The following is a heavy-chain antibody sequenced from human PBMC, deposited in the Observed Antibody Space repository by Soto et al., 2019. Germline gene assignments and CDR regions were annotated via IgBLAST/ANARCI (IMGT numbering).Heavy chain of an antibody. CDR2: IYPGDSDT. CDR3: ARQIFGVVTVDAFDI. D-gene: IGHD3-3*01. CDR1: GYSFTSYW. Sequence: GESLKISCKGSGYSFTSYWIGWVRQMPGKGLEWMGIIYPGDSDTRYSPSFQGQVTISADKSISTAYLQWSSLKASDTAMYYCARQIFGVVTVDAFDIWGQGTMVTVSS. J-gene: IGHJ3*02. V-gene: IGHV5-51*01.